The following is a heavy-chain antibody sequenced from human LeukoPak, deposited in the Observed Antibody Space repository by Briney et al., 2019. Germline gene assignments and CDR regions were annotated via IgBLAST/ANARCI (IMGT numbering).Heavy chain of an antibody. D-gene: IGHD3-10*01. J-gene: IGHJ4*02. CDR2: INHSGST. V-gene: IGHV4-34*01. CDR1: GGSFSGYY. CDR3: ATSRSGPFDY. Sequence: PSETLSLACAVYGGSFSGYYWSWIRQPPGKGLEWIGEINHSGSTNYNPSLKSRVTISVDTSKKQFSLKLSSVTAADTAVYYCATSRSGPFDYWGQGTLVTVSS.